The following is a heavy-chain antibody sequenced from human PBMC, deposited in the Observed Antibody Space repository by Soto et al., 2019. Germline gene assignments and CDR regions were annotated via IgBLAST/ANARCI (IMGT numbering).Heavy chain of an antibody. CDR2: VSDSTST. CDR1: GFTFSSSA. CDR3: ARRIAATTCHALDI. D-gene: IGHD1-7*01. J-gene: IGHJ3*02. V-gene: IGHV3-23*01. Sequence: GGSLRLSCTASGFTFSSSAMSWVRQAPGKGLEWVSGVSDSTSTYYGDSVKGRFTISRDNAKNSLYLQMDSLGPEDTADYYCARRIAATTCHALDIWGQGTRVTVSS.